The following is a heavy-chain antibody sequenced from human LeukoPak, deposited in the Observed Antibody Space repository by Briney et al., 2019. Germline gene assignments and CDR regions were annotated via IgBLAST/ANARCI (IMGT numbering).Heavy chain of an antibody. CDR1: GFTFSDYY. CDR3: AKEDLHVVVAATFDY. CDR2: ISSSGSTI. Sequence: SGGSLRLSCAASGFTFSDYYMSWIRQAPGKGLEWVSYISSSGSTIYYADSVKGRFTISRDNAKNSLYLQMNSLRAEDTAVYYCAKEDLHVVVAATFDYWGQGTLVTVSS. J-gene: IGHJ4*02. D-gene: IGHD2-15*01. V-gene: IGHV3-11*01.